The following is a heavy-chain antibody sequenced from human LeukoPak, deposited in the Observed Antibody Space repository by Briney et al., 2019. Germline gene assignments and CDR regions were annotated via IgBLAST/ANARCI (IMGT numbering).Heavy chain of an antibody. V-gene: IGHV1-69*04. Sequence: ASVKVSCKASGGTFSSYAISWVRQAPGQGLEWMGRIIPILGIANYAQKFQGRVTITADKSTSTAYMELSSLRSEDTAVYYCASGRRVPAASLYNWFDPWGQGTLVTVSS. CDR1: GGTFSSYA. D-gene: IGHD2-2*01. J-gene: IGHJ5*02. CDR3: ASGRRVPAASLYNWFDP. CDR2: IIPILGIA.